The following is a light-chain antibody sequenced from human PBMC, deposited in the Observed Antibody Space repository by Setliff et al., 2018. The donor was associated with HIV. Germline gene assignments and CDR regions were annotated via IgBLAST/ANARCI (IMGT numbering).Light chain of an antibody. J-gene: IGLJ1*01. V-gene: IGLV2-14*02. CDR2: EVN. CDR3: SSYAGSNIYV. Sequence: QSVLAQPASVSGSPGQSSTISCAGTRSDIGTYDLVSWYRQYPGKAPKLIIYEVNRRPAGVSDRLSGSKSGNTASLTVSGLQADDEADYFCSSYAGSNIYVFGTGTKVTVL. CDR1: RSDIGTYDL.